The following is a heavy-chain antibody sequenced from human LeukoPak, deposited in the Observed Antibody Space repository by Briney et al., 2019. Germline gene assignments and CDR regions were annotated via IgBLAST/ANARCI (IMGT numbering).Heavy chain of an antibody. Sequence: SVKVSCKASGYTFTSYYMHWVRQAPGQGLEWMGGIIPIFGTANYAQKFQGRVTITADESTSTAYMELSSLRSEDTAVYYCATIAAAGTQYYYYGMDVWGQGTTVTVSS. CDR2: IIPIFGTA. D-gene: IGHD6-13*01. J-gene: IGHJ6*02. CDR1: GYTFTSYY. V-gene: IGHV1-69*13. CDR3: ATIAAAGTQYYYYGMDV.